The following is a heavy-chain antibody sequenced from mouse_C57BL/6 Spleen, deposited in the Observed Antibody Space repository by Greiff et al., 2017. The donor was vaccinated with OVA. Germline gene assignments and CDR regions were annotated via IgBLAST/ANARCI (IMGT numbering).Heavy chain of an antibody. CDR3: TGAPNFDY. CDR2: IDPENGDT. J-gene: IGHJ2*01. D-gene: IGHD3-1*01. CDR1: GFNIKDDY. Sequence: VQLKQSGAELVRPGASVKLSCTASGFNIKDDYMHWVKQRPEQGLEWIGWIDPENGDTEYASKFQGKATITADTSSNTAYLQLSSLTSEDTAVYYCTGAPNFDYWGQGTTLTVSS. V-gene: IGHV14-4*01.